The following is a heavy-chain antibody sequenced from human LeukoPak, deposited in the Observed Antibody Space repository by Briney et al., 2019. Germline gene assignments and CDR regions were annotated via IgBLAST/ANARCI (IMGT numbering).Heavy chain of an antibody. Sequence: SETLSLTCSVSGYSISSGSYWGWIRQPPGKGLEWIGSIHHSGSTYYNPSLKSRVTISVDTSKNQFSLKLSSVTAADTAVYYCARTTEAHSWRTRYYDYYMDVWGKGTTVTVSS. CDR2: IHHSGST. CDR1: GYSISSGSY. J-gene: IGHJ6*03. V-gene: IGHV4-38-2*02. CDR3: ARTTEAHSWRTRYYDYYMDV. D-gene: IGHD6-13*01.